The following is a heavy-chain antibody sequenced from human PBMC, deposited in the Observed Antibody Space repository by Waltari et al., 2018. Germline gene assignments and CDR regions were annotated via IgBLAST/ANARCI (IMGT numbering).Heavy chain of an antibody. Sequence: QVQLVESGGGVVQPGGSLRLSCAASGFTFSRNNHHWVRQAPGKGLEWVAFMPYDGSNKYYADSVTGRFTISRDNSKSTQYLEMNSLRADDTAVYYCAKDMGLGRYSFDYWGQGTLVTVSS. CDR1: GFTFSRNN. J-gene: IGHJ4*02. CDR2: MPYDGSNK. CDR3: AKDMGLGRYSFDY. V-gene: IGHV3-30*02. D-gene: IGHD3-16*01.